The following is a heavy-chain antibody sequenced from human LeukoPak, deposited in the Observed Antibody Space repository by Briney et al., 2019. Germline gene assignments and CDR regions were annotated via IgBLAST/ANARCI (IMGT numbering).Heavy chain of an antibody. CDR2: ISSSSSYI. CDR1: GFTFSSYS. Sequence: GGSLRLSCAASGFTFSSYSMSWVRQAPGKGLEWVSSISSSSSYIYYADSVKGRFTISRDNAKNSLYLQMNSLRAEDTAVYYCARALGYCSGGSCYGYWGQGTLVAVSS. D-gene: IGHD2-15*01. V-gene: IGHV3-21*01. J-gene: IGHJ4*02. CDR3: ARALGYCSGGSCYGY.